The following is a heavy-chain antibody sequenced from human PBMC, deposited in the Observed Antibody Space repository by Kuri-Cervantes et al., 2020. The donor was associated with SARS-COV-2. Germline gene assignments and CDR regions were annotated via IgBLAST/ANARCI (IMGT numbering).Heavy chain of an antibody. CDR1: GFTFSSYA. Sequence: GESLKISCAASGFTFSSYAMSWVRQAPGKGLEWVSAISGSGGSTYYADSVKGRFTISRDNSKNMLYLQMNSLRAEDTAVYYCARGYSSSWYRGQASYWGQGTLVTVSS. CDR3: ARGYSSSWYRGQASY. D-gene: IGHD6-13*01. V-gene: IGHV3-23*01. CDR2: ISGSGGST. J-gene: IGHJ4*02.